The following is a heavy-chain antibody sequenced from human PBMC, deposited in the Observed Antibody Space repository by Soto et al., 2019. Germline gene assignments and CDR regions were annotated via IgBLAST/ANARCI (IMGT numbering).Heavy chain of an antibody. CDR2: IYYSGST. Sequence: QVQLQESGPGLVKPSQTLSLTCTVSGGSISSGGYYWSWIRQHPGKGLEWIGYIYYSGSTYYNPSLKSRVTIAVDTSKNQFSLKLSSVTAADTDVYYCARDLSGISGSGSYYSVYYYGMDVWGQGTTVTVSS. J-gene: IGHJ6*02. CDR3: ARDLSGISGSGSYYSVYYYGMDV. D-gene: IGHD3-10*01. CDR1: GGSISSGGYY. V-gene: IGHV4-31*03.